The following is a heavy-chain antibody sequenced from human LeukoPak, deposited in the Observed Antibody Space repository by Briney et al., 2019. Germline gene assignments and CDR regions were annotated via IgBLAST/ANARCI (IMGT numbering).Heavy chain of an antibody. CDR2: INTDESTT. J-gene: IGHJ6*03. CDR3: ARPGTDDFWSGYGWYYYCYMDV. Sequence: LSGGSLRLSCAASGFTFSNYWMHWVRQAPGKGLVWVSRINTDESTTNYADSVKGRFTISRDNAKNTLYLQMNSLRAEDTAVYYCARPGTDDFWSGYGWYYYCYMDVWGKGTTVTVSS. CDR1: GFTFSNYW. V-gene: IGHV3-74*01. D-gene: IGHD3-3*01.